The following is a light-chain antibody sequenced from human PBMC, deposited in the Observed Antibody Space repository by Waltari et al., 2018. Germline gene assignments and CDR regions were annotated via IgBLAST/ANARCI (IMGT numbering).Light chain of an antibody. Sequence: AALTQPRPVSGSPGQSVTISCPGTSSDIGGYNYVFWYQHNPGPAPKLMIYEVNKRPAGVSYRFSGSKSGNTTSRTISGLQAEDEADYYCSSYAVSNTFGFFRGGTRLTVL. CDR2: EVN. CDR3: SSYAVSNTFGF. V-gene: IGLV2-11*01. CDR1: SSDIGGYNY. J-gene: IGLJ7*01.